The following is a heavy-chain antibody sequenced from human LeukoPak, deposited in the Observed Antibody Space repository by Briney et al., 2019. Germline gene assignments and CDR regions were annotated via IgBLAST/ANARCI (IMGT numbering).Heavy chain of an antibody. CDR1: RFTLRNYA. V-gene: IGHV3-23*01. CDR2: IHGGGSA. CDR3: ARDPNGDYVGAFDF. J-gene: IGHJ3*01. Sequence: GGSLRLSCAASRFTLRNYAMTWVRQAPGKGLEWVSSIHGGGSAYYADSVKGRFTISRDNSKNTLYLQMNSLRVGDTAVYYCARDPNGDYVGAFDFWGQGTMATVSS. D-gene: IGHD4-17*01.